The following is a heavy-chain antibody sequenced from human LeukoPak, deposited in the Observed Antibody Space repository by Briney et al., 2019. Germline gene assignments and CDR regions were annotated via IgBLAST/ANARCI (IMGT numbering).Heavy chain of an antibody. V-gene: IGHV3-23*01. J-gene: IGHJ4*02. Sequence: GGSLRLSCAASGFTFSNYGMSWVRQAPGKGLEWVSAISGSGGSTYYADSVKGRFTISRDNSKNTLYLQMNSLRAEDTAVYYCAKSRWELLLFDYWGQGTLVTVSS. CDR3: AKSRWELLLFDY. CDR1: GFTFSNYG. CDR2: ISGSGGST. D-gene: IGHD1-26*01.